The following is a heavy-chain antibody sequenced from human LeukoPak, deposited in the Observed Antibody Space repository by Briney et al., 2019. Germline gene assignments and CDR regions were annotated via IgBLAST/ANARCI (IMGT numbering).Heavy chain of an antibody. J-gene: IGHJ4*02. CDR2: ISAYNGNT. D-gene: IGHD3-22*01. Sequence: GASVKVSCKASGYTFTSYAMHWVRQAPGQRLEWMGWISAYNGNTNYAQKLQGRVTMTTDTSTSTAYMELRSLRSDDTAVYYCAREGYDSSGYYYGSPYYFDYWGQGTLVTVSS. CDR1: GYTFTSYA. CDR3: AREGYDSSGYYYGSPYYFDY. V-gene: IGHV1-18*01.